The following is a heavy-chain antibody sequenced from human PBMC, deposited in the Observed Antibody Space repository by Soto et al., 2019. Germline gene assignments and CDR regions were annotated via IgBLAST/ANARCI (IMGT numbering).Heavy chain of an antibody. CDR3: ARVNSYSDNWVGFDY. CDR2: IYHSGSI. V-gene: IGHV4-39*07. J-gene: IGHJ4*02. D-gene: IGHD1-1*01. Sequence: SETLSLTCSVSVGSISSSDYYWSWIRQPPGKGLEWIGEIYHSGSINYNPSLNSRVTISVDKSKNHFSLNLISVTAADTAVYYCARVNSYSDNWVGFDYWGQGSLVTVSS. CDR1: VGSISSSDYY.